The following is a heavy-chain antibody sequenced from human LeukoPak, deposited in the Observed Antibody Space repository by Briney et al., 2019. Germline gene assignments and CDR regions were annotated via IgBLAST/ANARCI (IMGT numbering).Heavy chain of an antibody. CDR2: IYYTGST. V-gene: IGHV4-31*03. CDR1: GASISSGGYY. J-gene: IGHJ4*02. Sequence: SETLSLTCTVSGASISSGGYYWSWIRQHPGKGLEWIGYIYYTGSTYYNPSLKSRVIIPIDTSKNQFSLKLSSVTAADTAVYYCARDGPWRVQGFDYWGQGTLVTVSS. CDR3: ARDGPWRVQGFDY. D-gene: IGHD1-1*01.